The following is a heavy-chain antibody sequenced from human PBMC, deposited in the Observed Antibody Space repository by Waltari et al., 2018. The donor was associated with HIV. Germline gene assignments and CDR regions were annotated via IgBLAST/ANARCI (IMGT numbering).Heavy chain of an antibody. CDR1: GGSITNYY. Sequence: QVHLQESGPGLMKPSETLSLTCTVSGGSITNYYWSWIRQPPGKGLEWVGYIHSSGRTNYNPSLKSRVTMSVATSKNQFSLNLSSVTTADTAVYYCARGGNGYAYGDYYYFGMDVWGQGP. CDR3: ARGGNGYAYGDYYYFGMDV. D-gene: IGHD5-18*01. J-gene: IGHJ6*02. V-gene: IGHV4-59*01. CDR2: IHSSGRT.